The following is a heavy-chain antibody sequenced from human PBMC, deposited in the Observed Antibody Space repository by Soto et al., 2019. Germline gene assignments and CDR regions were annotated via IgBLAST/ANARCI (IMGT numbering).Heavy chain of an antibody. V-gene: IGHV4-34*01. J-gene: IGHJ6*03. CDR3: AGHPSEHYYYYMDV. CDR1: GGFVTSGSYY. CDR2: MSHSGGT. Sequence: SETLSLTCAVYGGFVTSGSYYWSWIRQPPGKGLEWIGEMSHSGGTHFNPSLKSRVTISVDTSKNQFTLKMSSVTAADTAVYYCAGHPSEHYYYYMDVWGKRTTVTVSS.